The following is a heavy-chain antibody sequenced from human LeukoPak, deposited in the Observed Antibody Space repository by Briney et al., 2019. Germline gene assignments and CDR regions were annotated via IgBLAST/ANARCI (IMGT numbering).Heavy chain of an antibody. Sequence: SETLSLTCSVSGGSISSSSYYWGWIRQPPGKGLEWIGNIYYSGSTYYNPSLKSRVTISVDTSKNQFSLKLSSVTAADTAVYYCARTVRYTDNWFDPWGQGTLVTVSS. CDR1: GGSISSSSYY. CDR2: IYYSGST. J-gene: IGHJ5*02. CDR3: ARTVRYTDNWFDP. D-gene: IGHD5-24*01. V-gene: IGHV4-39*07.